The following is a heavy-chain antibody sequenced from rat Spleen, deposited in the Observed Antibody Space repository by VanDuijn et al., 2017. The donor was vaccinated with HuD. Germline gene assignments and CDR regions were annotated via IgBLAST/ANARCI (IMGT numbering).Heavy chain of an antibody. D-gene: IGHD5-1*01. CDR2: IWSGGNT. CDR3: ARGWERFAY. V-gene: IGHV2-32*01. Sequence: QVQLKESGPGLMQPSQTLSLTCIVSGFSLTSYHVHWVRQSPGKGPEWMAVIWSGGNTDYNSALKSRLSISRDTSKSQVFLKMNSLQTEDTAMYFCARGWERFAYWGQGTLVTVSS. CDR1: GFSLTSYH. J-gene: IGHJ3*01.